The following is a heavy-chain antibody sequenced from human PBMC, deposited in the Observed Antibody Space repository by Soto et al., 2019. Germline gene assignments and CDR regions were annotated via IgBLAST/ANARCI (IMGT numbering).Heavy chain of an antibody. V-gene: IGHV4-39*01. D-gene: IGHD3-22*01. J-gene: IGHJ4*02. CDR2: IYYSGST. CDR1: GGSISSSSYY. CDR3: ARRTDTYYYDCGGYSDFYL. Sequence: SETLSLTCTVSGGSISSSSYYWGWIRQPPGKGLEWIGSIYYSGSTYYNPSLKSRVTISVDTSKNQFSLKLSSVTAADTAVYYCARRTDTYYYDCGGYSDFYLWGQGTLVTVS.